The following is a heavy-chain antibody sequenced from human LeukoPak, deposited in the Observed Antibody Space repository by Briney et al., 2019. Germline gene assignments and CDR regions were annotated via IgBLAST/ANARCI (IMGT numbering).Heavy chain of an antibody. CDR2: INSDGSST. Sequence: GGSLRLSCAASGFAFSSYWMHWVRQAPGKGLVWVSRINSDGSSTIYADSVKGRFTISRDNAKNTLYLQMNSLRAEDTAVYYCHRDYYGSGSDRDYWGQGTLVTVSS. J-gene: IGHJ4*02. D-gene: IGHD3-10*01. CDR3: HRDYYGSGSDRDY. CDR1: GFAFSSYW. V-gene: IGHV3-74*01.